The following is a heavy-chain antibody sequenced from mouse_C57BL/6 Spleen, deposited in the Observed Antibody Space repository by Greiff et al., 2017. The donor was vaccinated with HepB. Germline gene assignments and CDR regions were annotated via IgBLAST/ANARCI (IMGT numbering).Heavy chain of an antibody. CDR3: ARHAAAQATGDY. D-gene: IGHD3-2*02. J-gene: IGHJ2*01. CDR1: GFTFSSYG. CDR2: ISSGGSYT. Sequence: EVQGVESGGDLVKPGGSLKLSCAASGFTFSSYGMSWVRQTPDKRLEWVATISSGGSYTYYPDSVKGRFTISRDNAKNTLYLQMSSLKSEDTAMYYCARHAAAQATGDYWGQGTTLTVSS. V-gene: IGHV5-6*01.